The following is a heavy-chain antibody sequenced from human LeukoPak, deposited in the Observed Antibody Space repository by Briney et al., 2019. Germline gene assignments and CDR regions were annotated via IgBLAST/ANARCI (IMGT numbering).Heavy chain of an antibody. CDR3: TRDRGNYYDSSGYYPSSLFDY. J-gene: IGHJ4*02. CDR1: GFTFGDYA. D-gene: IGHD3-22*01. V-gene: IGHV3-49*04. CDR2: IRSKAYGGTT. Sequence: GGSLRLSCTASGFTFGDYAMSWVRQAPGKGLEWVGFIRSKAYGGTTEYAASVKGRFTISRDDSKSIAYLQMNSLKTEDTAVYYCTRDRGNYYDSSGYYPSSLFDYWGQGTLVTVSS.